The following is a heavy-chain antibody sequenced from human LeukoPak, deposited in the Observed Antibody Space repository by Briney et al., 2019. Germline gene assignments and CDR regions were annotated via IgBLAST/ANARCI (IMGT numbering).Heavy chain of an antibody. V-gene: IGHV3-7*01. D-gene: IGHD2-21*01. J-gene: IGHJ3*02. CDR2: IKADGSVK. CDR1: EFTFSTFW. Sequence: PGGSLRLSCAASEFTFSTFWMSGVRQAPGKGWEWVANIKADGSVKHYVDSVEGRFSISRDNARTSLYLQMNSLRAEDTAVYYCVRDSDYQRNSGGLYAHYDALDIWGHGTMVTVSS. CDR3: VRDSDYQRNSGGLYAHYDALDI.